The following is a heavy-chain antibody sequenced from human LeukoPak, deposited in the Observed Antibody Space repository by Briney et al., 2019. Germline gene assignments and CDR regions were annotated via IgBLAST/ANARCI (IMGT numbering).Heavy chain of an antibody. V-gene: IGHV5-51*01. Sequence: GESLKISCKGSGYTFTSYWIGWVRQMPGKGLEWMGIIYPGDSEIIYSPSFQGQVTISADKSITTAYLQWSSLKVSDSAMHYCARRQSPDYWGQGTLVTVSS. CDR2: IYPGDSEI. CDR1: GYTFTSYW. CDR3: ARRQSPDY. J-gene: IGHJ4*02.